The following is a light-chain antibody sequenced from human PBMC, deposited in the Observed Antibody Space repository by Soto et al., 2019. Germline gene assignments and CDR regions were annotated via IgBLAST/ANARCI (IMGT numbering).Light chain of an antibody. Sequence: QAVVTQEPSLTVSPGGTVTLTCDSSTGPVTSGHWPYGLQQKPGQAPRTLIYDTSKKHSWTPARFSGSLLGGKAALTLSGAQPEDEADYYCFLSYSGARPVVFGGGTKVTVL. CDR1: TGPVTSGHW. CDR3: FLSYSGARPVV. V-gene: IGLV7-46*01. J-gene: IGLJ2*01. CDR2: DTS.